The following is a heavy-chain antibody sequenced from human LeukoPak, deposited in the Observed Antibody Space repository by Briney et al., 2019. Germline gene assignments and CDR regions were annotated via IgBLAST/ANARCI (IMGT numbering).Heavy chain of an antibody. V-gene: IGHV3-72*01. CDR3: ARGTDLAIEGSYYYYMDV. J-gene: IGHJ6*03. CDR2: KRNKARSYTT. CDR1: GFTFSNAW. Sequence: AGGSLRLSCAASGFTFSNAWMSWVRQAPGKGLEWVGRKRNKARSYTTEYGASVKGRFTISRDDSKNSLYLQMYSLKSEDTAVYYCARGTDLAIEGSYYYYMDVWGKGTTVTVSS.